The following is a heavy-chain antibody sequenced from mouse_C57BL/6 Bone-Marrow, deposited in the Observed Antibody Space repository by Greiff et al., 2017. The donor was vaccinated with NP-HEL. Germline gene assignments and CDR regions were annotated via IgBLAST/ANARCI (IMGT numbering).Heavy chain of an antibody. CDR3: ARKDDYGSSFPYYYAMDY. CDR1: GFSLTSYG. D-gene: IGHD1-1*01. V-gene: IGHV2-2*01. CDR2: IWSGGST. Sequence: QVQLQQSGPGLVQPSQSLSITCTVSGFSLTSYGVHWVRQSPGKGLEWLGVIWSGGSTDYNAAFISRLSISKDNSKSQVFFKMNSLQADDTAIYYCARKDDYGSSFPYYYAMDYWGQGTSVTVSS. J-gene: IGHJ4*01.